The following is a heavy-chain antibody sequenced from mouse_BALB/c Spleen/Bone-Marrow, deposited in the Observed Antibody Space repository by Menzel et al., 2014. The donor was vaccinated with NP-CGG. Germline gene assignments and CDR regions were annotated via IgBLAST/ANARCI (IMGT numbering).Heavy chain of an antibody. CDR1: GFSLTSYG. V-gene: IGHV2-9*02. CDR2: IWAGGST. D-gene: IGHD1-1*01. J-gene: IGHJ3*01. CDR3: AREYYGVAY. Sequence: VMLVESGPGLVAPSQSLSITCTVSGFSLTSYGVHWVRQPPGKGLEWLGVIWAGGSTNYNSALMSRLSISKDNSKSQVFLKMNSLQTDDTAMYYRAREYYGVAYWGQGTLVTVSA.